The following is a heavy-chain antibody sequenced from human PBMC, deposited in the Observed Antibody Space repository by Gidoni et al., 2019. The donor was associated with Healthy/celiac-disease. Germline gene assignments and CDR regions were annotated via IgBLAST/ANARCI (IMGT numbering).Heavy chain of an antibody. D-gene: IGHD3-9*01. V-gene: IGHV4-38-2*02. Sequence: QVQLQESGPGLVKPSETLSLTCTVSGYSISCGYYLGWIRQPPGKGLEWIGSIYHSGSTYYNPSLKSRVTISVDTSKNQFSLKLSSVTAADTAVYYCARFGYYDIKTTSPVDYWGQGTLVTVSS. CDR1: GYSISCGYY. CDR2: IYHSGST. J-gene: IGHJ4*02. CDR3: ARFGYYDIKTTSPVDY.